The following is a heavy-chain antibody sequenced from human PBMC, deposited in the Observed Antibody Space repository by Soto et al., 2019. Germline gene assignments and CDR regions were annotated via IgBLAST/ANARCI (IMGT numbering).Heavy chain of an antibody. CDR2: IYSGGYT. Sequence: GGSLRLSCAASGFTVSSNYMSWVRQAPGKGLEWVSVIYSGGYTYYADSVKGRFTISRDNSKNTLYLQMNSLRAEDTAVYYCARVSLPYSNHRDWGQGTLVTVSS. CDR3: ARVSLPYSNHRD. D-gene: IGHD4-4*01. CDR1: GFTVSSNY. J-gene: IGHJ4*02. V-gene: IGHV3-66*01.